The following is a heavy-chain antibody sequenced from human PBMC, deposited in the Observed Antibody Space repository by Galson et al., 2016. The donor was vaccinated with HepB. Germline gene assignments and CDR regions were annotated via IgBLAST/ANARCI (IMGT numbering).Heavy chain of an antibody. D-gene: IGHD5-24*01. J-gene: IGHJ4*02. CDR1: GFSFGAYS. V-gene: IGHV3-48*02. CDR3: ARGWLENTLDY. CDR2: IFGDTI. Sequence: SLRLSCAASGFSFGAYSMHWVRQAPGRGLEWISFIFGDTIYYADSVEGRFTISRDNAKNSLYLQMNSLTDEDTAIYYCARGWLENTLDYWGQGALVTVSS.